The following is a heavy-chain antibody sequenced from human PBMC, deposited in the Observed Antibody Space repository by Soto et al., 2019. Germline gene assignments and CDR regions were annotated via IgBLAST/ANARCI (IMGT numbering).Heavy chain of an antibody. J-gene: IGHJ4*02. CDR3: ARVDTAMSSGY. V-gene: IGHV1-69*02. Sequence: QVQLVQSGAEVKKPGSSVKVSCKASGGTFSSYTISWVRQAPGQGLEWMGRIIPILGIANYAQKFQGRVTITADKSTSTAYMELRILRSQDSVVYYCARVDTAMSSGYWGQGTLVTVCS. CDR2: IIPILGIA. D-gene: IGHD5-18*01. CDR1: GGTFSSYT.